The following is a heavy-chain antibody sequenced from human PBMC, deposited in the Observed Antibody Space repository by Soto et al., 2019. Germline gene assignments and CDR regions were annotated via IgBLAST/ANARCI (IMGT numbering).Heavy chain of an antibody. Sequence: SETLSLTCDVSGASITTYYWSWIRQAPGKGLEWIGNVYHTGSTDYNSSLRSRVTISVDTSKNQFSLNMNSVTAADTAVYYCAGSLFGSGSPLVSWGQGALVTVSS. CDR1: GASITTYY. J-gene: IGHJ4*02. CDR2: VYHTGST. CDR3: AGSLFGSGSPLVS. V-gene: IGHV4-59*13. D-gene: IGHD6-19*01.